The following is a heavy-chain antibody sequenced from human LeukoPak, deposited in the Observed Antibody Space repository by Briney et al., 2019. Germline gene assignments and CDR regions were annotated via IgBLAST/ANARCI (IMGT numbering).Heavy chain of an antibody. CDR3: ASPLLGYSYGYSYYYGMDV. CDR1: GGTFSSYA. CDR2: IIPIFGTA. V-gene: IGHV1-69*13. D-gene: IGHD5-18*01. J-gene: IGHJ6*02. Sequence: SVKVSCKASGGTFSSYAISWVRQAPGQGFEWMGGIIPIFGTANYAQKFQSRVTITADESTSTAYMELSSLRSEDTAVYYCASPLLGYSYGYSYYYGMDVWGQGTTVTVSS.